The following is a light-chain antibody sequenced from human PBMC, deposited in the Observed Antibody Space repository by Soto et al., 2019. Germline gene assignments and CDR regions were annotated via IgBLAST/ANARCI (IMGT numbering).Light chain of an antibody. CDR3: SSSTSSSTLLYV. CDR1: SSDVGGYNY. V-gene: IGLV2-14*01. CDR2: DVS. J-gene: IGLJ1*01. Sequence: QSALTQPASVSGSPGQSITISCTGTSSDVGGYNYVSWYQQHPGKAPKLMIYDVSNRPSGVSNRFSGSKSGNTASLTISGLQAEDEADYYCSSSTSSSTLLYVFGTATKGTVL.